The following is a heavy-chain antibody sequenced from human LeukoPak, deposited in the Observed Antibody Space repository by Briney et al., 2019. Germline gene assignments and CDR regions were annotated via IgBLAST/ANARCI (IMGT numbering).Heavy chain of an antibody. Sequence: NTSETLSLTCTVSGGSISSSSYYWGWIRQPPGKGLEWIGSIYYSGSTYYNPSLKSRVTISVDTSKNQFSLKLSSVTAADTAVYYCAIWQQLGRFFDYWGQGTLVTVSS. D-gene: IGHD6-13*01. CDR1: GGSISSSSYY. CDR2: IYYSGST. J-gene: IGHJ4*02. V-gene: IGHV4-39*01. CDR3: AIWQQLGRFFDY.